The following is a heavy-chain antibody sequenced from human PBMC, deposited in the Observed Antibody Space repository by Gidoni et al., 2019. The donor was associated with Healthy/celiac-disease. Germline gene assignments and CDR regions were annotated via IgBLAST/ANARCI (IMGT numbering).Heavy chain of an antibody. D-gene: IGHD3-22*01. J-gene: IGHJ6*02. CDR3: ASCPYDYDSSGYYSCNYYGMDV. Sequence: QVQLVQSGAAVKKPGASVKVSCKASGYTCTSYGISWVRQAPGQGLEWMGWSSAYNGNTNYAQKRQGRVTMTTDTSTSTAYMELRSLRSDDTAVYYCASCPYDYDSSGYYSCNYYGMDVWGQGTTVTVSS. V-gene: IGHV1-18*01. CDR1: GYTCTSYG. CDR2: SSAYNGNT.